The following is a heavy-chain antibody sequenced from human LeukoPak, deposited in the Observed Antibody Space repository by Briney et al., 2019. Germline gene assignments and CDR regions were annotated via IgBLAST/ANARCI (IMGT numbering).Heavy chain of an antibody. D-gene: IGHD3-3*02. Sequence: PGGSLRLSCAASGFTFSSYAMSWVRQAPGKGLEWVSAISGSGGSTYYADSVKGRFTISRDDSKNTLYLQMNSLRAEDTAVYYCAKSPVSRAEHYYFDYWGQGTLVTVSS. CDR1: GFTFSSYA. CDR2: ISGSGGST. J-gene: IGHJ4*02. V-gene: IGHV3-23*01. CDR3: AKSPVSRAEHYYFDY.